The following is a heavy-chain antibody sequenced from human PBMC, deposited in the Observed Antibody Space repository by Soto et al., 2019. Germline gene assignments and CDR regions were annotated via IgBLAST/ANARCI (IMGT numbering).Heavy chain of an antibody. Sequence: ASVKVSCKASGYTFTSYYMHWVRQAPGQWLEWMGIINPSGGSTSYAQKFQGRVTMTRDTSTSTVYMELSSLRSEDTAVYYCASRNGRLLPQGDFDIWGQGTMVTVSS. J-gene: IGHJ3*02. CDR1: GYTFTSYY. V-gene: IGHV1-46*01. CDR3: ASRNGRLLPQGDFDI. D-gene: IGHD3-22*01. CDR2: INPSGGST.